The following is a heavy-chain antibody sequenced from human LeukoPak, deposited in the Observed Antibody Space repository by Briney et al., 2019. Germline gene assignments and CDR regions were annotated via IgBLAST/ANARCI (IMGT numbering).Heavy chain of an antibody. Sequence: ASVKVSCKASGYTFTSYYMHWVRQAPGQGLEWMGIINPSGGSTSYAQKFQGRVTMTRDMSTSTVYMELSSLRSEDTAVYYCARVPQIGYCSGGSCYRFDIWGQGTLVTVSS. D-gene: IGHD2-15*01. CDR3: ARVPQIGYCSGGSCYRFDI. J-gene: IGHJ3*02. CDR1: GYTFTSYY. V-gene: IGHV1-46*01. CDR2: INPSGGST.